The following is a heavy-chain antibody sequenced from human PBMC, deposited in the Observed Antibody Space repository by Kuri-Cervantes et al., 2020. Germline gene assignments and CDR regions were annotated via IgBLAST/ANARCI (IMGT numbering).Heavy chain of an antibody. CDR3: ARSGGVIAQYGMDV. D-gene: IGHD3-16*02. V-gene: IGHV3-21*01. CDR1: GFPFRSVW. CDR2: ISSSSSYI. Sequence: GESLKISCAASGFPFRSVWMSWVRQAPGKGLEWVSSISSSSSYIYYADSVKGRFTISRDNAKNSLYLQMNSLRAEDTAVYYCARSGGVIAQYGMDVWGQGTTVTVSS. J-gene: IGHJ6*02.